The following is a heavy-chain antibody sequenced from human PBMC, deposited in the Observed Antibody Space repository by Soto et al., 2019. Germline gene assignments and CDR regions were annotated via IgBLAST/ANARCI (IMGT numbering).Heavy chain of an antibody. Sequence: PGGSLRLSCAASGFTFSDYYMSWIRQAPGKGLEWVSYISSSNSYTNYADSVKGRFTISRDNAKNSLYLQMNSLRAEDTAVYYCVRVVHYYGSGSYYGPYFGYWGQGTLVTVSS. J-gene: IGHJ4*02. CDR3: VRVVHYYGSGSYYGPYFGY. D-gene: IGHD3-10*01. CDR2: ISSSNSYT. V-gene: IGHV3-11*05. CDR1: GFTFSDYY.